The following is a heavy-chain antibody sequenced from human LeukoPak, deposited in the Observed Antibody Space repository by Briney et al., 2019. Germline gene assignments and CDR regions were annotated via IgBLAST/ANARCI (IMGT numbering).Heavy chain of an antibody. V-gene: IGHV6-1*01. D-gene: IGHD1-26*01. CDR1: GDSVSSNSVA. Sequence: SQTLSLTCAISGDSVSSNSVAWNWIRQSPSRGLEWLGRTYYRSKWYYDYAVAVKSRISINPDTSKNQFSLQLSSVTPEDTAVYYCARDPVGGSTIFDYWGQGTLVTVSS. J-gene: IGHJ4*02. CDR3: ARDPVGGSTIFDY. CDR2: TYYRSKWYY.